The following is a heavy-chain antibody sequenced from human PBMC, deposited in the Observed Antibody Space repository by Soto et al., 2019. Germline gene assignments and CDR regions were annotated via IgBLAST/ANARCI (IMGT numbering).Heavy chain of an antibody. D-gene: IGHD1-1*01. Sequence: GGSLRLSCAASGFTFSSYGMHWVRQAPGKGLEWVSVIWCDGSNKNYADSVKGRYTISRDNSKNTLYLQMNSLRAEDTAVYYCAPTGFDYWGQGTLVTVSS. V-gene: IGHV3-33*03. CDR1: GFTFSSYG. CDR3: APTGFDY. CDR2: IWCDGSNK. J-gene: IGHJ4*02.